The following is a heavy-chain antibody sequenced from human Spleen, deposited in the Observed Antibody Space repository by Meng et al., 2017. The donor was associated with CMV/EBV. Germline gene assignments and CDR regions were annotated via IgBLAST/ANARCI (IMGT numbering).Heavy chain of an antibody. CDR1: GSTFIDYY. CDR2: VNPYSGGT. CDR3: ARDPTRTVITPAFDC. D-gene: IGHD3-22*01. Sequence: SGSTFIDYYLHWVRQAPGKGLEWMGWVNPYSGGTNYAQRFQGRVTMTRDTSISTAYMELSRLTSDDTAIYYCARDPTRTVITPAFDCWGQGTLVTVSS. J-gene: IGHJ4*02. V-gene: IGHV1-2*02.